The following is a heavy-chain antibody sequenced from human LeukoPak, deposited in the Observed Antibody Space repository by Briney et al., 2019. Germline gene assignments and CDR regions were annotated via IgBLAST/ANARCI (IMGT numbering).Heavy chain of an antibody. CDR2: ISGYSGKT. J-gene: IGHJ4*02. D-gene: IGHD5-12*01. CDR3: ARGYSGYAPHDY. CDR1: GYTFTRYG. V-gene: IGHV1-18*01. Sequence: ASVKVSCKASGYTFTRYGISWVRQAPGQGLEWMGWISGYSGKTNYAQKLQGRVTMTTDTATSTAYMELRSLRSDDTAVYYCARGYSGYAPHDYWGQGTLVTVSS.